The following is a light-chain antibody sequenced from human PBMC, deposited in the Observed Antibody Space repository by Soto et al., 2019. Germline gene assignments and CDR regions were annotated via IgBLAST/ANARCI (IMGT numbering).Light chain of an antibody. J-gene: IGLJ1*01. CDR3: QSYDISLSGFHV. Sequence: QSALTQPPSGSGAPGQRVTISCTGSISNIGAGYDVHWYQQLPGTVPKVLIYGNSNRPSGVPDRFSGSKSGASASLAITGLQAEDGADYYCQSYDISLSGFHVFGTGTKVTVL. CDR2: GNS. CDR1: ISNIGAGYD. V-gene: IGLV1-40*03.